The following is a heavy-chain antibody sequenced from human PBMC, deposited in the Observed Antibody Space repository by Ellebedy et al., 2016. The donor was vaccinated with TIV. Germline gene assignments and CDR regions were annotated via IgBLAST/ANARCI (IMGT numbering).Heavy chain of an antibody. CDR3: ARTRTAAVEGDY. J-gene: IGHJ4*02. Sequence: SETLSLTCTVSGGSISSSSYYWGWIRQPPGKGLEWIGSIYYSGSTYYNPSLKSRVTISVDTSKNQFSLKLSSVTAADTAVYYCARTRTAAVEGDYWGQGTLVTVSS. CDR2: IYYSGST. V-gene: IGHV4-39*01. D-gene: IGHD6-13*01. CDR1: GGSISSSSYY.